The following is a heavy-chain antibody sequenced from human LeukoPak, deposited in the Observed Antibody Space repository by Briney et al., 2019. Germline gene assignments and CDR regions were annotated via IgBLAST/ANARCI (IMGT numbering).Heavy chain of an antibody. V-gene: IGHV3-30*02. D-gene: IGHD3-22*01. CDR3: AKNAATYYYDSSGYYDHFDY. Sequence: GGSLRPSCPTSGFAFSSFGMHWVRQAPGKGLEWVGFIRYDGTIKYYADSVKGRFTISRDNSKNTLYLQMNSLRADDTAVYYCAKNAATYYYDSSGYYDHFDYWGQGTLVTVSS. CDR2: IRYDGTIK. J-gene: IGHJ4*02. CDR1: GFAFSSFG.